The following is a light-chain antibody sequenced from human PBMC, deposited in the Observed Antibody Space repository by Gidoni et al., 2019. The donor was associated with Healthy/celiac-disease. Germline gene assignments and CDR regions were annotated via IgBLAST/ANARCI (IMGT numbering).Light chain of an antibody. V-gene: IGLV2-14*03. CDR3: SSYTSSSSV. Sequence: PARTKPAAGSGSPGQSITISCTGTSSDVGGYNYVSWYQQHPGKAPKLMIYDVSNRPSGVSNRFSGSQSGNTASLTISGLQAEDEADYYCSSYTSSSSVFGTGTKVTVL. J-gene: IGLJ1*01. CDR1: SSDVGGYNY. CDR2: DVS.